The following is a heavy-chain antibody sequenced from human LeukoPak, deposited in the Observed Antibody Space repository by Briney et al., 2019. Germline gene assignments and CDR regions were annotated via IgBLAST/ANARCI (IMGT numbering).Heavy chain of an antibody. D-gene: IGHD6-13*01. Sequence: TGGSLSLSCVASGFTFSDHSMMWVRQAPGKGLEWVANIKRDGSEKNYVDSVRGRFTVSRDNAKNSLYLQMNSLRAEDTAVYYCARDGLYSSSWYGGNWFDPWGQGTLVTVSS. CDR2: IKRDGSEK. J-gene: IGHJ5*02. CDR1: GFTFSDHS. CDR3: ARDGLYSSSWYGGNWFDP. V-gene: IGHV3-7*01.